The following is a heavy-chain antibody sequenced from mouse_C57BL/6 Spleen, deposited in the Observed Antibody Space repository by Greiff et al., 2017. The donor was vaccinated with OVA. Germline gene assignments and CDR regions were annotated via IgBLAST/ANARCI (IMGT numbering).Heavy chain of an antibody. D-gene: IGHD1-1*01. CDR3: ARGSSLYYYAMDY. J-gene: IGHJ4*01. CDR1: GYAFSSYW. Sequence: QVTLKVSGAELVKPGASVKISCKASGYAFSSYWMNWVKQRPGKGLEWIGQIYPGDGDTNYNGKFKGKATLTADKSSSTAYMQLSSLTSEDSAVYFCARGSSLYYYAMDYWGQGTSVTVSS. CDR2: IYPGDGDT. V-gene: IGHV1-80*01.